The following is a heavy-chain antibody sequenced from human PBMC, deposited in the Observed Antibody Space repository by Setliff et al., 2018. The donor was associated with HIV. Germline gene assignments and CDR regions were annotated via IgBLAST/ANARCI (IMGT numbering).Heavy chain of an antibody. CDR3: ATLSSNWHLDY. D-gene: IGHD6-13*01. CDR1: ASTFSNYN. V-gene: IGHV3-30*04. J-gene: IGHJ4*02. Sequence: GGSLRLSCAASASTFSNYNIHWVRQAPGKGLEWVAFISYDGNKKYYADSVKGRFTISRDNSKNTVYLQMNSLRAEDTAVYYCATLSSNWHLDYWGQGTMVTVSS. CDR2: ISYDGNKK.